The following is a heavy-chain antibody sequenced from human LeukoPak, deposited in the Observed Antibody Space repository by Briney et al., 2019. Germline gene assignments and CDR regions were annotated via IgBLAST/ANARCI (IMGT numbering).Heavy chain of an antibody. CDR2: ISGRGGST. V-gene: IGHV3-23*01. J-gene: IGHJ4*02. Sequence: PGGSLRLSCAASGFSFSTYAMSWVRQAPGKGLEWVSTISGRGGSTYYADSVKGRFTIFRDNSKNTLYLHMNSLRAEDTAVYYCAKKGDGGSGYRTDWGQGTLVTVSS. CDR3: AKKGDGGSGYRTD. D-gene: IGHD3-22*01. CDR1: GFSFSTYA.